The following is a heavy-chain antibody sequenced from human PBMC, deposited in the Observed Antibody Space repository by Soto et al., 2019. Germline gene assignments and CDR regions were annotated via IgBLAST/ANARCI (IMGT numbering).Heavy chain of an antibody. CDR3: AREDYYDSSGYYYAY. J-gene: IGHJ4*02. CDR1: AGTFSSYS. CDR2: IIPIFGTA. Sequence: SVNVSCNASAGTFSSYSISWVRQAPGQGLEWMGGIIPIFGTANYAQKFQGRVTITADESTSTAYMGLSSLRSEDTAVYYCAREDYYDSSGYYYAYWGQGTLVTVSS. V-gene: IGHV1-69*13. D-gene: IGHD3-22*01.